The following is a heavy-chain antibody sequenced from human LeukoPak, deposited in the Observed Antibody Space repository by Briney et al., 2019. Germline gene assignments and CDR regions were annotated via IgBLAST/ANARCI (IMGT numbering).Heavy chain of an antibody. J-gene: IGHJ6*03. D-gene: IGHD4-17*01. V-gene: IGHV3-48*03. CDR1: GFTFSGYE. Sequence: GGSLRLSCAASGFTFSGYEMNWVRQAPGKGLEWVSYISSSGSTIYYADSVKGRFTISRDNAKNSLYLQMNSLRAEDTAVYYCARAVDGTVTTYYYYYMDVWGKGTTVTISS. CDR2: ISSSGSTI. CDR3: ARAVDGTVTTYYYYYMDV.